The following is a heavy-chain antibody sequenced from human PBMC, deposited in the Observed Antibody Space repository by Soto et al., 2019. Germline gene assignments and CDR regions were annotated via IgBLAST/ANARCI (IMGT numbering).Heavy chain of an antibody. J-gene: IGHJ6*02. CDR1: GGTFSSYA. V-gene: IGHV1-69*13. CDR2: IIPIFGTA. Sequence: SVKVSCKASGGTFSSYATSWVRQAPGQGLEWMGGIIPIFGTANYAQKFRGRVTITADESTSTAYMELSSLRSEDTAVYYCARATTVPKYYYYGMDVWGQGTTVTVSS. CDR3: ARATTVPKYYYYGMDV. D-gene: IGHD4-4*01.